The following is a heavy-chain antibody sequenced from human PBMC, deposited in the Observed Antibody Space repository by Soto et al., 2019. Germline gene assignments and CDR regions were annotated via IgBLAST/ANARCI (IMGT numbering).Heavy chain of an antibody. CDR2: IYYSGST. D-gene: IGHD4-17*01. CDR3: ARDRSERAVTTRFMDGMDV. Sequence: QVQLQESGPGLVKPSQTLSLTCTVSGGSISSGGYYWSWIRQHPGKGLEWIGYIYYSGSTYYNPSLKSRVTISVDTSKNQFSLKLSSVTAADTAVYYCARDRSERAVTTRFMDGMDVWGQGTTVTVSS. V-gene: IGHV4-31*03. CDR1: GGSISSGGYY. J-gene: IGHJ6*02.